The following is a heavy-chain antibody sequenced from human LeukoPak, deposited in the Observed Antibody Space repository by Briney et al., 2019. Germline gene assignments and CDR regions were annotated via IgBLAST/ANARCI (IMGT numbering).Heavy chain of an antibody. J-gene: IGHJ6*03. V-gene: IGHV1-2*02. D-gene: IGHD6-19*01. CDR1: GYTFTGYY. Sequence: EASVKVSCKASGYTFTGYYIHWVRQAPGQGLEWMGWINPDSGDTNYAQRFQGRVTMTRDTSISTAYMELSRLRSDDTAVYYCASPGYSSGWYGAWFSNYYYMDVWGKGTTVTVSS. CDR2: INPDSGDT. CDR3: ASPGYSSGWYGAWFSNYYYMDV.